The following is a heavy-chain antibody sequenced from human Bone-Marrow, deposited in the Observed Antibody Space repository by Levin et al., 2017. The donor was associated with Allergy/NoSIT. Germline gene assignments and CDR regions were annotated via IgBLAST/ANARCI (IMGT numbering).Heavy chain of an antibody. Sequence: NPGGSLRLSCAGSGFTFSDYYMTWIRQAPGKGLEWVSYVSGSGRTIYYADSVKGRFTVSRDNAKTSLHLQMNSLRADDTAVYYCARTTPAQIYGLDVWGQGTTVTVSS. D-gene: IGHD1-1*01. CDR2: VSGSGRTI. CDR3: ARTTPAQIYGLDV. CDR1: GFTFSDYY. V-gene: IGHV3-11*01. J-gene: IGHJ6*02.